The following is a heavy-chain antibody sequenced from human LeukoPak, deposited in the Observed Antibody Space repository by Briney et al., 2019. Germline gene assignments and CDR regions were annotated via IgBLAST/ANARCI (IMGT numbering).Heavy chain of an antibody. CDR1: GFTFSSYS. Sequence: GGSLRLSCAASGFTFSSYSMNWIRQAPGKGLEWVSSISSSSSYIYYADSVKGRFTISRDNAKNSLYLQMNNLGAEDTAVYYCARENAAAGDYWGRGTLVTVSS. CDR3: ARENAAAGDY. CDR2: ISSSSSYI. J-gene: IGHJ4*02. V-gene: IGHV3-21*01. D-gene: IGHD6-13*01.